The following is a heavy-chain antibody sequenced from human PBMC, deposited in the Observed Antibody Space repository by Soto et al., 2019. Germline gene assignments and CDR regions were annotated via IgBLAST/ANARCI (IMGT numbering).Heavy chain of an antibody. CDR3: AKDSKNGGLVIRYFDL. CDR1: GFTFSSYA. CDR2: ITGNGDST. Sequence: DVQLLESGGGLVHPGWSLRLSCAASGFTFSSYALSWVRQAPGKGREWVSGITGNGDSTYYADSVRGRFTISRDNSKHTLSPQTNSLTVEDTAVYYCAKDSKNGGLVIRYFDLWGRGTLVTVSS. D-gene: IGHD2-8*01. V-gene: IGHV3-23*01. J-gene: IGHJ2*01.